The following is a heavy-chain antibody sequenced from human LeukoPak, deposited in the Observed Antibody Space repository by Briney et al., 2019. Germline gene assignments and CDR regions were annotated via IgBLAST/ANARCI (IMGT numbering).Heavy chain of an antibody. CDR1: GLTFSSYG. Sequence: GGSLRLSCAASGLTFSSYGMHWVRQAPGKGLEWVAVISYDGSNKYYADSVKGRFTISRDNSKNTLYLQMNSLRAEDTAVYYCAKAREPYSSSWYYFDYWGQGTLVTVSS. D-gene: IGHD6-13*01. CDR3: AKAREPYSSSWYYFDY. V-gene: IGHV3-30*18. CDR2: ISYDGSNK. J-gene: IGHJ4*02.